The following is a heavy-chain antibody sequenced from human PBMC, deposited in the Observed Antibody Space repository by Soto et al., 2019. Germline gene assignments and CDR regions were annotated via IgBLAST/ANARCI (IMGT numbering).Heavy chain of an antibody. V-gene: IGHV3-9*01. J-gene: IGHJ4*02. CDR2: INWNSGII. Sequence: PGGSLRLSCAASGFTLADYGLHWVRQVPGKGLEWVSGINWNSGIITYADSVNGRFTISRDNAKNSLDLQMNSLRAEDTAVYYCAARRDGYNNFDYWGQGTLVTVSS. D-gene: IGHD5-12*01. CDR1: GFTLADYG. CDR3: AARRDGYNNFDY.